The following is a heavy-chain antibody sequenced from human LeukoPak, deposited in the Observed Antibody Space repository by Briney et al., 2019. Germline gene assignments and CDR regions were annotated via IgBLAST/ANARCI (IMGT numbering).Heavy chain of an antibody. Sequence: GGSLRLSCVASGFTFNNYAMNWVRQAPGKGLEWVSSISGGGGSTIYADSVKGRFTISRDNSKITVDLQMNSLRAEDTAVYYCAKGIGIAAASSDALDIWGQGTIVTVSA. CDR3: AKGIGIAAASSDALDI. V-gene: IGHV3-23*01. CDR1: GFTFNNYA. J-gene: IGHJ3*02. D-gene: IGHD6-13*01. CDR2: ISGGGGST.